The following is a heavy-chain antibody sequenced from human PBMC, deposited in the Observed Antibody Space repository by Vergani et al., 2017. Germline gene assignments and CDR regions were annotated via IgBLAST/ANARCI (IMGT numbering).Heavy chain of an antibody. CDR3: ARGMAAAGLPYWYVDL. Sequence: QVQLQESGPGLVKPSQTLSLTCTVSGGSISSGGYYWSWIRQHPGKGLEWIWYIYYSGSTYYNPSVKSRVTIPVDTSKNQFSLKQSSVTAAEPAVYYWARGMAAAGLPYWYVDLWGRGTLVTVSS. J-gene: IGHJ2*01. CDR1: GGSISSGGYY. D-gene: IGHD6-13*01. CDR2: IYYSGST. V-gene: IGHV4-31*03.